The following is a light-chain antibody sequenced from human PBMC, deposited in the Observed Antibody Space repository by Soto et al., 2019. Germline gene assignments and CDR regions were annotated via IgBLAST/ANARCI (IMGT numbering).Light chain of an antibody. Sequence: QSVLTQPPSVSGAPGQRVTISCTGSSSNIGAGYDVHWYQQLPETAPKLLIYGNNNRPSGVPDRFSGSKSGTSASLAITGLQAEDEADYYCQSYDSSLSGVVFGTGTKVTVL. CDR2: GNN. V-gene: IGLV1-40*01. CDR3: QSYDSSLSGVV. J-gene: IGLJ1*01. CDR1: SSNIGAGYD.